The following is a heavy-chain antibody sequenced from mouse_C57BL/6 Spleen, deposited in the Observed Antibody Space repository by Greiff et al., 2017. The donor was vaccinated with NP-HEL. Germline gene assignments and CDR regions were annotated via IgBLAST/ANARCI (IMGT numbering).Heavy chain of an antibody. CDR1: GYTFTSYW. J-gene: IGHJ2*01. V-gene: IGHV1-50*01. Sequence: VQLQQPGAELVKPGASVKLSCKASGYTFTSYWMQWVKQRPGQGLEWIGEIDPSDSYTNYNQKFKGKATLTVDTSSSTAYMQRSSLTSEDSAVYYCARATTVDHYFDYWGQGTTLTVSS. D-gene: IGHD1-1*01. CDR2: IDPSDSYT. CDR3: ARATTVDHYFDY.